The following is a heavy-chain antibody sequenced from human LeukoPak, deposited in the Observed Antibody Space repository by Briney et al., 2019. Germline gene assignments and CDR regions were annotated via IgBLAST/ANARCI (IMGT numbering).Heavy chain of an antibody. CDR2: IYYRGTT. V-gene: IGHV4-30-4*01. J-gene: IGHJ4*02. Sequence: SQTLSLTCTVSGGSFSSADYYWSWIRQPPGKGLQWIGFIYYRGTTYYSPSLKSRVTISLDPSNNQFSLNLNSVTAADTAVYYCARLRGSGGYGLDHFAFCGQRALVTVSS. CDR1: GGSFSSADYY. D-gene: IGHD3/OR15-3a*01. CDR3: ARLRGSGGYGLDHFAF.